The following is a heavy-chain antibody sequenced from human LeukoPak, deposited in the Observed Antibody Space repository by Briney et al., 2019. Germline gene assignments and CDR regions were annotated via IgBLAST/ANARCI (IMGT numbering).Heavy chain of an antibody. Sequence: GGSLRLSCAESGFTFSSYGMHWVRQAPGKGREWVAVIWYDGSNKYYADSVKGRLTISRDNSKNTLYLQMNRLRAEDTAVYYCARVQPLNPNYYYYYGMDVWGQGTTVTVSS. V-gene: IGHV3-33*01. CDR1: GFTFSSYG. CDR3: ARVQPLNPNYYYYYGMDV. D-gene: IGHD1-1*01. CDR2: IWYDGSNK. J-gene: IGHJ6*02.